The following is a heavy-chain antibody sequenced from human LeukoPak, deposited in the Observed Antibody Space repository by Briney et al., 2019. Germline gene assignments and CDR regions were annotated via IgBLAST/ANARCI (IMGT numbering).Heavy chain of an antibody. J-gene: IGHJ4*02. CDR1: GFTVSSNY. D-gene: IGHD2-15*01. Sequence: GGSLRLSCAASGFTVSSNYMSWVRQAPGKGLEWVASIKQDGSEETYVDSVKGRFTVSRDNAKNSLYLQMNSLRVEDTAVYYCARGGGSPDYWGQGTLATVSS. CDR3: ARGGGSPDY. CDR2: IKQDGSEE. V-gene: IGHV3-7*01.